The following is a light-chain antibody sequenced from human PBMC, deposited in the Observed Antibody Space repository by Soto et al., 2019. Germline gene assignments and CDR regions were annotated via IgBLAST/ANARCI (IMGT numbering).Light chain of an antibody. V-gene: IGKV3-15*01. CDR3: QHYNNWPRT. CDR2: DAS. Sequence: ETVMTQSPATLSVSPGERVTLSCRASQSVSSNLAWYQQKVGQAPRLLIYDASTRATGIPARFSGSGSGTEVTLTISSLQSEDFAIYHCQHYNNWPRTFGQGTKVEIK. CDR1: QSVSSN. J-gene: IGKJ1*01.